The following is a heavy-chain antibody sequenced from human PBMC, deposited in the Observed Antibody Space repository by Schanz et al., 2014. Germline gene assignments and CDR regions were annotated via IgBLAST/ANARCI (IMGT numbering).Heavy chain of an antibody. J-gene: IGHJ5*01. D-gene: IGHD3-16*01. V-gene: IGHV3-33*06. Sequence: QVQLVESGGGVVQPGRSLRLSCAASGFTFSSYGMHWVRQAPGKGLEWVANIGYDGSEKYYVDSVKGRFTIARDNSRKTLYLQMNSLRADDTAVYYCAKDLYNYGIFDSWGQGTLVTVSS. CDR1: GFTFSSYG. CDR2: IGYDGSEK. CDR3: AKDLYNYGIFDS.